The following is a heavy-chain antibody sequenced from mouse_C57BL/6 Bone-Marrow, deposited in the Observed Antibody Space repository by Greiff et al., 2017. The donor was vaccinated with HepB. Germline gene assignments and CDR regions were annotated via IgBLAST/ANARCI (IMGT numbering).Heavy chain of an antibody. CDR1: EYEFPSHD. CDR2: INSDGGST. V-gene: IGHV5-2*01. Sequence: EVKLMESGGGLVQPGESLKLSCESNEYEFPSHDMSWVRKTPEKRLELVAAINSDGGSTYYPDTMERRFIISRDNTKKTLYLQMSSLRSEDTALYYCARGGYYGDAMDYWGQGTSVTVSS. J-gene: IGHJ4*01. CDR3: ARGGYYGDAMDY. D-gene: IGHD1-1*01.